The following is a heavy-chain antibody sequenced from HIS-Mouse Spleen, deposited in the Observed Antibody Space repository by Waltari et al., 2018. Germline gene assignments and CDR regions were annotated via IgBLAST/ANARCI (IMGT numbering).Heavy chain of an antibody. CDR2: INHSGST. J-gene: IGHJ2*01. Sequence: QVQLQQWGAGLLKPSETLSLTCAVYGGSFRGYYWSWLRQPPGKGLEWIGEINHSGSTNYNPSLKSRVTISVDTSKNQFSLKLSSVTAADTAVYYCARVRTGDPSYWYFDLWGRGTLVTVSS. CDR1: GGSFRGYY. D-gene: IGHD7-27*01. V-gene: IGHV4-34*01. CDR3: ARVRTGDPSYWYFDL.